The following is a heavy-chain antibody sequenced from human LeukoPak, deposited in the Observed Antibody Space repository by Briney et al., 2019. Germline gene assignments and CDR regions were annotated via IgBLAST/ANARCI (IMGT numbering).Heavy chain of an antibody. D-gene: IGHD3-10*01. CDR3: ARPQGLGELLLADDYYYRDV. J-gene: IGHJ6*03. Sequence: PSETLSLTCTVSGGSISRSSYYWGWIRQPPGKGLEWIGSIYYSGSTYYNPSLKSRVTISVDTSKNQFSLKLSSVTAADTAVYYCARPQGLGELLLADDYYYRDVGPKGTTVTVSS. CDR1: GGSISRSSYY. CDR2: IYYSGST. V-gene: IGHV4-39*01.